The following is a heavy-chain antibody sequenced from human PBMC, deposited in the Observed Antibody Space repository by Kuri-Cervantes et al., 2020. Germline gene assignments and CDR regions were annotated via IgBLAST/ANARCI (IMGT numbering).Heavy chain of an antibody. CDR3: AKLGRGSGWSPFDY. V-gene: IGHV3-23*01. CDR2: ISGSGGST. D-gene: IGHD6-19*01. Sequence: GGSLRLSCAASGFNFDDYGMSWVRQAPGKGLEWVSAISGSGGSTYYADSVKGRFTISRDNSKNTLYLQMNSLRAEDTAVYYCAKLGRGSGWSPFDYWGQGTLVTVSS. CDR1: GFNFDDYG. J-gene: IGHJ4*02.